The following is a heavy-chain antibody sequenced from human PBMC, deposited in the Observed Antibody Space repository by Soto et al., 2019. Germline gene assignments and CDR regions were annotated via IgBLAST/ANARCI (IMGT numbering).Heavy chain of an antibody. CDR2: ISGSGGST. CDR3: ANSNVDIVATINFDY. D-gene: IGHD5-12*01. CDR1: GFTFSSYA. J-gene: IGHJ4*02. V-gene: IGHV3-23*01. Sequence: EVQLLESGGGLVQPGGSLRLSCAASGFTFSSYAMSWVRQAPGKRLEWVSAISGSGGSTYYADSVKGRFTISRDNSKNTLYLQMNSLRAEDTAVYYCANSNVDIVATINFDYWGQGTLVTVSS.